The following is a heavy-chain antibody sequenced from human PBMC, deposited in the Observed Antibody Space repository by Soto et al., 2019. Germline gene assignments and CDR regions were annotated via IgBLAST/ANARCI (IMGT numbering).Heavy chain of an antibody. CDR3: ATQNKMDIVVAPAAITATRESYYYYGMDV. Sequence: SETLSLTCTVSGGSISSSSYYWGWIRQPPGKGLEWIGSIYYSGSTYYNPSLKSRVTLSVDTSKNQFSLKLSSVTAADTAVYYCATQNKMDIVVAPAAITATRESYYYYGMDVWGQGTTVT. CDR2: IYYSGST. CDR1: GGSISSSSYY. J-gene: IGHJ6*02. D-gene: IGHD2-2*02. V-gene: IGHV4-39*01.